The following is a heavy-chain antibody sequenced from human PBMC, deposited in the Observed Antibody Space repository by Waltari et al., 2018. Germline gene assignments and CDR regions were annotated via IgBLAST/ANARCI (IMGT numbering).Heavy chain of an antibody. CDR3: ARAPIAAAGTDSNAFDI. Sequence: QVQLVQSGAEVKKPGASVKVSCKASGYTFTRYDINWVRQATGQGLEWMGWMNPNSGNTGYAQKFQGRVTMTRNTSISTAYMELSSLRSEDTAVYYCARAPIAAAGTDSNAFDIWGQGTMVTVSS. V-gene: IGHV1-8*01. D-gene: IGHD6-13*01. CDR2: MNPNSGNT. CDR1: GYTFTRYD. J-gene: IGHJ3*02.